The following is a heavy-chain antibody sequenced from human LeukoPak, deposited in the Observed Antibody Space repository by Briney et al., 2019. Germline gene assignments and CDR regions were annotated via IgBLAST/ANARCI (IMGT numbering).Heavy chain of an antibody. V-gene: IGHV5-51*01. Sequence: GESLKISCEGSGYSFTSYWIGWVRQMPGKGLEWMGIIYPGDSDTRYSPSFQGQVTISADKSISTAYLQWSSLKASDTAMYYCARLVYDSSGYYPYYFDYWGQGTLVTVSS. CDR1: GYSFTSYW. J-gene: IGHJ4*02. CDR3: ARLVYDSSGYYPYYFDY. CDR2: IYPGDSDT. D-gene: IGHD3-22*01.